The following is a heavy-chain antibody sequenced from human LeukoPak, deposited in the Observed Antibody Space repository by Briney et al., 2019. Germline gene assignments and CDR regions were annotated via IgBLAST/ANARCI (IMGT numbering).Heavy chain of an antibody. V-gene: IGHV4-4*07. CDR2: IYPSGST. J-gene: IGHJ5*02. Sequence: SETLSLTCTVSGGSISSYYWSWVRQPAGKGLEWIGRIYPSGSTNYNPSLKSRVTMSVDTSKNQFSLKLSSVTAADTAVYYCARDLYQRASYNWFDPWGQGTLVTVSS. CDR1: GGSISSYY. CDR3: ARDLYQRASYNWFDP. D-gene: IGHD1-26*01.